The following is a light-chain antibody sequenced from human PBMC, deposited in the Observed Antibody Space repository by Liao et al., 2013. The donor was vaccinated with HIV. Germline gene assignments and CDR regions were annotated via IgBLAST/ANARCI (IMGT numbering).Light chain of an antibody. J-gene: IGLJ2*01. CDR3: QVWDTLSDHPAL. Sequence: SYDLTQPPSVSVPPGQTATITCSGDRLGDKYASWYQQKSGQSPVLVIYEDTKRPAGIPERFSGSNSGNTATLTISRVEAGDEADYYCQVWDTLSDHPALFGGGTKLTVL. CDR1: RLGDKY. V-gene: IGLV3-1*01. CDR2: EDT.